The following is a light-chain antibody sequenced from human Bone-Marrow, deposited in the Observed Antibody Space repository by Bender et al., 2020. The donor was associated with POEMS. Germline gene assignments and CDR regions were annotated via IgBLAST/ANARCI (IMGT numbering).Light chain of an antibody. CDR3: AAWDDSLSGVV. CDR1: ASDRGTTP. CDR2: RNN. Sequence: QSVLTQPPSASATPGQRVTISCSRSASDRGTTPINWYQHLPGTAPKLLMYRNNRRPSGVPDRFSGSRSGTSASLAITGLRSEDEADYFCAAWDDSLSGVVFGGGTKLTVL. V-gene: IGLV1-47*01. J-gene: IGLJ2*01.